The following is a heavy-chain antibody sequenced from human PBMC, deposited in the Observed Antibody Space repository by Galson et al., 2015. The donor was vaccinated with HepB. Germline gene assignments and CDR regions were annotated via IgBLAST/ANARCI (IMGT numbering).Heavy chain of an antibody. J-gene: IGHJ6*02. Sequence: QSGAEVKKPGESLRISCKGSGYSFTSYWINWVRQMPGKGLEWMGRIDPSDSYTNYSPSFQGHVTISADKSISTAYLQWSSLKASDTAMYYCASTYYDFWSGYYGSDYYYYGMDVWGQGTTVTVSS. CDR2: IDPSDSYT. V-gene: IGHV5-10-1*01. CDR3: ASTYYDFWSGYYGSDYYYYGMDV. D-gene: IGHD3-3*01. CDR1: GYSFTSYW.